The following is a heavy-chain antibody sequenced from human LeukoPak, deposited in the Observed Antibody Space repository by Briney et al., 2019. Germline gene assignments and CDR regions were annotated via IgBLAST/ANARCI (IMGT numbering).Heavy chain of an antibody. CDR3: ATLGAVAGSFDY. V-gene: IGHV1-24*01. J-gene: IGHJ4*02. CDR1: GYTLTELS. D-gene: IGHD6-19*01. Sequence: ASVKVSCKVSGYTLTELSMHWVRQAPRKGLEWMGGFDPEDGETIYAQKFQGRVTMTEDTSTDTAYMELSSLRSEDTAVYYCATLGAVAGSFDYWGQGTLVTVSS. CDR2: FDPEDGET.